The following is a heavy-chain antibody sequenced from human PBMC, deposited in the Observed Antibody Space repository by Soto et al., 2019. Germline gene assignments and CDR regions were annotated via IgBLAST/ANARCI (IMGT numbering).Heavy chain of an antibody. J-gene: IGHJ4*02. Sequence: KTSETLSLTCTVSGASISSGDYFWSWIRQSPGKGLQWIGYIYDSGSSYYNPSLKSRVTMSVDTSKNQFSLKLSSATAADTAVYYCAREKGYISGPKNFDYWGQGTLVTVS. V-gene: IGHV4-30-4*01. CDR3: AREKGYISGPKNFDY. CDR2: IYDSGSS. D-gene: IGHD5-12*01. CDR1: GASISSGDYF.